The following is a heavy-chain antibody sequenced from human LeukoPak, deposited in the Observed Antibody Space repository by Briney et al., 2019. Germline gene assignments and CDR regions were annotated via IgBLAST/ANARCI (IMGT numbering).Heavy chain of an antibody. CDR2: IYYSGST. J-gene: IGHJ3*02. Sequence: SETLSLTCAVYGGSFSGYYWGWIRQPPGKGLEWIGSIYYSGSTYYNPSLKSRVTISVDTSKNQFSLKLSSVTAADTAVYYCASQDYYDSSGYYGPGAFDIWGQGTMVTVSS. CDR1: GGSFSGYY. D-gene: IGHD3-22*01. CDR3: ASQDYYDSSGYYGPGAFDI. V-gene: IGHV4-39*01.